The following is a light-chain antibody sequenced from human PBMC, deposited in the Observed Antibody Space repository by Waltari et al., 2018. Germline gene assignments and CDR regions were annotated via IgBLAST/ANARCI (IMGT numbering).Light chain of an antibody. J-gene: IGKJ2*01. CDR1: QSLLHSNGYNY. CDR3: TQATQFPHT. CDR2: LGS. Sequence: DIVMTQSPLSLPVTPGEPASISCRSSQSLLHSNGYNYLDWYLQKPGQSPQLLIYLGSNRASGVPDRFSGSGSGTDFTLKISRVEAEDVGVYYCTQATQFPHTFGQGTKVEIK. V-gene: IGKV2-28*01.